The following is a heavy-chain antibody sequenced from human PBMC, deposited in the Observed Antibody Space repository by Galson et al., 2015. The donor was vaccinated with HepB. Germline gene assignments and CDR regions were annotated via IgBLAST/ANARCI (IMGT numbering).Heavy chain of an antibody. D-gene: IGHD6-13*01. CDR1: GGTFSSYA. CDR2: IIPIFGIA. Sequence: SVKVSCKASGGTFSSYAISWVRQAPRQGLEWMGGIIPIFGIANYAQKFQGRVTITADESTSTAYMELSSLRSEDTAVYYCSCITTTLAAAGTPYYYYGMDVWGQGTTVTVSS. V-gene: IGHV1-69*13. CDR3: SCITTTLAAAGTPYYYYGMDV. J-gene: IGHJ6*02.